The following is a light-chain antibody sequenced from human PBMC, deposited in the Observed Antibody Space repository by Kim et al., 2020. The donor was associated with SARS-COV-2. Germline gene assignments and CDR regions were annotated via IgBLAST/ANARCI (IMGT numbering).Light chain of an antibody. CDR2: AAT. V-gene: IGKV1-39*01. Sequence: ASVGDRVTITCRASQSISSYLNWYQQKPGKAPKLLIYAATSLQSGVPSRFSGSGSGTDFTLTISSLQPEDFATYYCQQSYSTTITFGQGTRLEIK. CDR3: QQSYSTTIT. J-gene: IGKJ5*01. CDR1: QSISSY.